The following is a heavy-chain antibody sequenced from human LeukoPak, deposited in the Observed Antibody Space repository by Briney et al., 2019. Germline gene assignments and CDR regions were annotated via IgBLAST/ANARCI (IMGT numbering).Heavy chain of an antibody. D-gene: IGHD5-18*01. CDR2: INPNSGGT. CDR1: GYTFTAYY. J-gene: IGHJ5*02. V-gene: IGHV1-2*02. CDR3: AREASTQLWLGPSFDP. Sequence: VASVTLSCKASGYTFTAYYMHWVRQAPGQGLEWMGWINPNSGGTNYAQSFQGRVTLTRDTSISTAYMELNTLRSDDTAVYYCAREASTQLWLGPSFDPWGQGTLVSVSS.